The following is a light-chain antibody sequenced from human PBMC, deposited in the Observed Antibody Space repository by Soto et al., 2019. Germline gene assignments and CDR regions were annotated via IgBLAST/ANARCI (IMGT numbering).Light chain of an antibody. V-gene: IGKV3-11*01. CDR1: QSVSRY. CDR2: DAS. CDR3: QHRYNWPLT. Sequence: EIVLTQSPATLSLSPGERATLSCRASQSVSRYLAWYQQKPGQAPRLLIYDASNRATGIPARFSGSGSGTDFTLTISSLEPEDFAIYYCQHRYNWPLTFGAGTKVEIK. J-gene: IGKJ4*01.